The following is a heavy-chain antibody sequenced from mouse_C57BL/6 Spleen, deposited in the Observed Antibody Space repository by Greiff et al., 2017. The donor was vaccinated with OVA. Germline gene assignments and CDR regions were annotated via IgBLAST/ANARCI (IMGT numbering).Heavy chain of an antibody. V-gene: IGHV5-9*01. D-gene: IGHD4-1*02. Sequence: EVKLVESGGGLVKPGGSLKLSCAASGFTFSSYPMSWVRQTPEKRLEWVATISGGGGNTYYPDSVKGRFTISRDNAKNTLYLQMSSLRSEDTALYYCAQLAWFAYWGQGTLVTVSA. CDR3: AQLAWFAY. CDR2: ISGGGGNT. J-gene: IGHJ3*01. CDR1: GFTFSSYP.